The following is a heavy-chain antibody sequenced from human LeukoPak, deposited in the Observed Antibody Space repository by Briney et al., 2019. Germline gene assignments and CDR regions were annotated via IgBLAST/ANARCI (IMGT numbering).Heavy chain of an antibody. CDR1: GFTFSDYY. D-gene: IGHD3-22*01. CDR2: ISSSGNTI. J-gene: IGHJ4*02. CDR3: ARVWSSGYTKDY. Sequence: GGSLRLSCAASGFTFSDYYMSWIRQAPGKGLEWASYISSSGNTIYYADSVKGRSTISRDNAKNSAYLHMNSLRAEDTAVYYCARVWSSGYTKDYWGQGTLVTVS. V-gene: IGHV3-11*04.